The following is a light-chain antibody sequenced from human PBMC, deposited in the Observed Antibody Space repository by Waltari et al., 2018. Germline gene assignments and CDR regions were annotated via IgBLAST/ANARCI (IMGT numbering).Light chain of an antibody. V-gene: IGKV1-5*03. CDR2: KAS. CDR1: QNIGTS. Sequence: DIQMTQSPSTLSAYVGDRVTMTCRATQNIGTSLAWYQQKPGKAPSLLIYKASSLQGDVPSRCSGSGSGTVFTLTISSLQPDDFATYHCLQYDAFTWAFGQGTRVEIK. CDR3: LQYDAFTWA. J-gene: IGKJ1*01.